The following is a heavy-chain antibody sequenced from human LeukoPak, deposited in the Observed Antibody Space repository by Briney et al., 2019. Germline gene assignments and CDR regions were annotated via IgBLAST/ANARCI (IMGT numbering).Heavy chain of an antibody. CDR3: ARVGLDYDFWSGYYEDAFDI. CDR1: GGSISSSSYY. CDR2: IYYSGST. J-gene: IGHJ3*02. V-gene: IGHV4-39*01. D-gene: IGHD3-3*01. Sequence: PSETLSLTCTVSGGSISSSSYYWGWIRQPPGKGLEWIGSIYYSGSTYYNPSLKSRVTISVDTSKNQFSLKLSSVTAADTAVYYCARVGLDYDFWSGYYEDAFDIWGQGTMVTVSS.